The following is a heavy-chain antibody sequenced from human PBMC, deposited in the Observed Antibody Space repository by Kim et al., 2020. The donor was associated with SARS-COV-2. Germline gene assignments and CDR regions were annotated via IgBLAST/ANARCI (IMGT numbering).Heavy chain of an antibody. D-gene: IGHD5-12*01. Sequence: ASVKVSCKVSGYTLTELSMHWVRQAPGKGLEWMGGFDPEDGETIYAQKFQGRVTMTEDTSTDTAYMELSSLRSEDTAVYYCATASGRSGYDSFDYWGQGTLVTVSS. CDR3: ATASGRSGYDSFDY. V-gene: IGHV1-24*01. CDR1: GYTLTELS. CDR2: FDPEDGET. J-gene: IGHJ4*02.